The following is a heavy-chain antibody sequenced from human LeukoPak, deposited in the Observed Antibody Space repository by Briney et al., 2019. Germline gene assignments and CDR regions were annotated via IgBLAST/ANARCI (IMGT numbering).Heavy chain of an antibody. D-gene: IGHD3-10*01. V-gene: IGHV3-21*01. Sequence: PGGSLRLSCAASGFTFSNYGMNWVRQAPGKGLEWVSFTGTRGNYIYYGDSVKGRFTISRDNAKNLVFLQMNGLRAEDTAVYYCARGRSITLLRGVAMSDGFDIWGQGAMVAVSS. J-gene: IGHJ3*02. CDR3: ARGRSITLLRGVAMSDGFDI. CDR2: TGTRGNYI. CDR1: GFTFSNYG.